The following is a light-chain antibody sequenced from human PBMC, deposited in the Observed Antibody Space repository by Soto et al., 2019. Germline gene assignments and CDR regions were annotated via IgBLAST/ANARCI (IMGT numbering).Light chain of an antibody. CDR1: QTVSSSY. CDR2: GAS. CDR3: QHYGSSPPFT. J-gene: IGKJ2*01. Sequence: EVVLTQSPGTLSLSPGERATLSCRASQTVSSSYLAWYQQKPGQAPRLLIYGASIRATGIPDRFSGSGSGTDFTLTISRLEPEDVAVFYCQHYGSSPPFTFGQGTKLEI. V-gene: IGKV3-20*01.